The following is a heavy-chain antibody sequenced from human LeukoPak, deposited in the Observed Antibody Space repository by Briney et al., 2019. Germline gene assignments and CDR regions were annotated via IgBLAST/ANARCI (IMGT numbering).Heavy chain of an antibody. CDR2: IYYSGST. CDR1: GGSISSGDYY. D-gene: IGHD2-8*01. Sequence: SETLSLTRTVSGGSISSGDYYWSWIRQPPGKGLEWIGYIYYSGSTYYNPSLKSRVTISVDTSKNQFSLKLSSVTAADTAVYYCARAPGYCTNGVCSPYYYYYMDVWGKGTTVTVSS. V-gene: IGHV4-30-4*08. J-gene: IGHJ6*03. CDR3: ARAPGYCTNGVCSPYYYYYMDV.